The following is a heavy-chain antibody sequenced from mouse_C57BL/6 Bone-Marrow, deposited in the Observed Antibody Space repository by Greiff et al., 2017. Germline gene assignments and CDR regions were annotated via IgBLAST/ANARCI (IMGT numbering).Heavy chain of an antibody. Sequence: QVQLQQPGAELVKPGASVKMSCKASGYTFTSYWITWVKQRPGQGLEWIGDLYPGSGSTNYNEKFKSKATLTVDTSSSTAYMQRSSLASEDSAVYECAKSRGSRGYFDVWGKGTTVTVSS. CDR1: GYTFTSYW. D-gene: IGHD6-1*01. V-gene: IGHV1-55*01. CDR2: LYPGSGST. CDR3: AKSRGSRGYFDV. J-gene: IGHJ1*03.